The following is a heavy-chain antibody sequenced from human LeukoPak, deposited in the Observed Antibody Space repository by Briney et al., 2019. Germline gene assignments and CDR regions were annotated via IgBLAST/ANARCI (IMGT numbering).Heavy chain of an antibody. CDR1: GDSITSGGFY. Sequence: KPSETLSLTCNVSGDSITSGGFYWAWIRQSPGEGLEWIWNVYYSGSTQYNPSLRGRVSISMDMTKNQFSLNLNAVSATDTAIYYCARRDYAAWFDPWGQGTLVTVSS. J-gene: IGHJ5*02. D-gene: IGHD4/OR15-4a*01. CDR3: ARRDYAAWFDP. V-gene: IGHV4-39*01. CDR2: VYYSGST.